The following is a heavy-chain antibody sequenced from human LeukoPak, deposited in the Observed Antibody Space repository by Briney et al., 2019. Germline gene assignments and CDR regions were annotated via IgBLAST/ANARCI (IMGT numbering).Heavy chain of an antibody. V-gene: IGHV3-7*01. Sequence: GGSLRLSCAASGFTFSSYWMSWVRQAPGKGLEWVANIKQDGSEKYYVESVKGRFTISRDNAKNSLYLQMNSLRAEDTAVYYCARDSSSWSGEGNWFDPWGQGTLVTVSS. CDR2: IKQDGSEK. CDR3: ARDSSSWSGEGNWFDP. D-gene: IGHD6-13*01. J-gene: IGHJ5*02. CDR1: GFTFSSYW.